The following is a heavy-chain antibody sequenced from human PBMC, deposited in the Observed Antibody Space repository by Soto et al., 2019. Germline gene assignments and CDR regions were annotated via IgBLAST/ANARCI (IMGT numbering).Heavy chain of an antibody. CDR3: VSGWFLDY. CDR1: GDSISSFY. J-gene: IGHJ4*02. D-gene: IGHD6-19*01. CDR2: MFYSGST. Sequence: SETPSLTLTVSGDSISSFYLYWIRQPPGKGLEWVGYMFYSGSTNYNPSLKSRVTMSVDTSKKQFSLRLKSVTAADTAVYYCVSGWFLDYWGQGILVTVSS. V-gene: IGHV4-59*01.